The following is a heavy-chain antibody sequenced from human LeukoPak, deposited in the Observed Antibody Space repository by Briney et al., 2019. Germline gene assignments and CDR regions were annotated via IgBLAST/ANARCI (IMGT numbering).Heavy chain of an antibody. V-gene: IGHV3-21*01. CDR1: GFTFSNYN. D-gene: IGHD3-10*01. J-gene: IGHJ4*02. CDR3: ARSMIRGVVYFDY. CDR2: ISSSSAYI. Sequence: GGSLRLSCAASGFTFSNYNINWVRQAPGKGLEWASSISSSSAYIYYADSVKGRFTTSRDNAKNSLYLQMNSLRAEDTAVYYCARSMIRGVVYFDYWGQGTLVTVSS.